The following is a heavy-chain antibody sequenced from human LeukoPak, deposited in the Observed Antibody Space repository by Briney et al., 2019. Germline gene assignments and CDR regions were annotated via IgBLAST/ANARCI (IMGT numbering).Heavy chain of an antibody. V-gene: IGHV4-34*01. CDR1: GGSFSGYY. CDR3: ARGSLSSGYYLRH. D-gene: IGHD3-22*01. Sequence: SETLSLTCAVYGGSFSGYYWSWIRQPPGKGLEWIGEINHSGSTNYNPSLKSRVTISVDTSKNQFSLKLSSVTAADTAVYYCARGSLSSGYYLRHWGQGTLVTVSS. CDR2: INHSGST. J-gene: IGHJ4*02.